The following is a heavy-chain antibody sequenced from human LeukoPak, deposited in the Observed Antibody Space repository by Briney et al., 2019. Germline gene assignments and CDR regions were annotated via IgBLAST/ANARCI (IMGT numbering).Heavy chain of an antibody. D-gene: IGHD6-19*01. Sequence: GGSLRLSCAASGFTFSSYAMSWVRQAPGKGLEWVSAISGSGGSTYYADSVKGRFTISRDNSKNTLYLQMNSLRAEDTAVYYCAKPPPFIAVAGRGCFDPWGQGTLVTVSS. CDR1: GFTFSSYA. V-gene: IGHV3-23*01. CDR2: ISGSGGST. J-gene: IGHJ5*02. CDR3: AKPPPFIAVAGRGCFDP.